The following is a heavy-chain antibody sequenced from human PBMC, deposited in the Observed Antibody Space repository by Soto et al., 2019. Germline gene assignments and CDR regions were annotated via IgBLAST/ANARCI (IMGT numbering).Heavy chain of an antibody. CDR1: GYTVNSYD. CDR2: NGADNGST. CDR3: ARGLRYNYGAIKLYGMGV. D-gene: IGHD5-18*01. J-gene: IGHJ6*01. Sequence: ASVKVSCNTSGYTVNSYDISWVRQAPGPGLDSMGRNGADNGSTHDTLSLRVRVTMTTGPPTNTLYLELTNPRSADTSVYYCARGLRYNYGAIKLYGMGVWGRGTTAPVSS. V-gene: IGHV1-18*04.